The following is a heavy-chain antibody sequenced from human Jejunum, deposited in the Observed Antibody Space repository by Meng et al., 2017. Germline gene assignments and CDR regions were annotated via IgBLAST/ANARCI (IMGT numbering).Heavy chain of an antibody. CDR2: ISSSGSTI. CDR3: ARGRSSGYYYFDY. J-gene: IGHJ4*02. CDR1: GFTFSDYN. D-gene: IGHD3-22*01. V-gene: IGHV3-11*01. Sequence: QRYPVEAGEGLVNPGGSPRPSCAASGFTFSDYNMSWIRQAPEKGLEWVSYISSSGSTIYYAYSVKGRFTISRENDKNSLYLQMNSLRAEDAAVYYCARGRSSGYYYFDYWGQGTLVTVSS.